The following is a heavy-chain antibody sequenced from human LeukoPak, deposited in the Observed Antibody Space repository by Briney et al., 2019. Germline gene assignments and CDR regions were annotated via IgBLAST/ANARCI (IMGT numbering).Heavy chain of an antibody. Sequence: ASVKVSCKASGYTFTGYYMHWVRQAPGQGLEWMGWINPNSGGTNYAQKFQGRVTMTRDTSISTAYMELSRLRPDDTAVYYCARDKGYADAFDIWGQGTMVTVSS. CDR2: INPNSGGT. V-gene: IGHV1-2*02. CDR1: GYTFTGYY. D-gene: IGHD5-12*01. CDR3: ARDKGYADAFDI. J-gene: IGHJ3*02.